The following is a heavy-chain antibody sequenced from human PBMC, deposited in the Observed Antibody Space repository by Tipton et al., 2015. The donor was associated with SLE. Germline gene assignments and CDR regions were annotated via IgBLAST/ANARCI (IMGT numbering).Heavy chain of an antibody. Sequence: TLSLTCAVSGYSISSGYYWGWIRQPPGKGLEWIGSIYHSGSTYYNPSLKSRVTISVDTSKNQFSLKLSSVTAADTAVYYCARAYSSSSYFDYWGQGTLVTVSS. D-gene: IGHD6-13*01. CDR2: IYHSGST. CDR1: GYSISSGYY. J-gene: IGHJ4*02. CDR3: ARAYSSSSYFDY. V-gene: IGHV4-38-2*01.